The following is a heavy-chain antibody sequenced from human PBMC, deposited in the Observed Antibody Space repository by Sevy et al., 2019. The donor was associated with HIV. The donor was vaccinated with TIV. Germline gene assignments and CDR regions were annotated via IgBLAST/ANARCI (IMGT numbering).Heavy chain of an antibody. Sequence: GGSLRLSCAASGFSFTNAWMSWVRQAPGKGLEWVGRIKSKTDGGTRDFAAPVKGRFAISRDDSKSTFYLQMDSLKTEYTGVYYCTAGVGTSDCDYWGQGILVTVSS. CDR1: GFSFTNAW. CDR3: TAGVGTSDCDY. CDR2: IKSKTDGGTR. V-gene: IGHV3-15*01. D-gene: IGHD1-26*01. J-gene: IGHJ4*02.